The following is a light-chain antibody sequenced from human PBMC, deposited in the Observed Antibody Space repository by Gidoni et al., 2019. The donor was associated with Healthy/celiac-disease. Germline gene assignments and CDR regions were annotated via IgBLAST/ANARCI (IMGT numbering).Light chain of an antibody. J-gene: IGKJ2*01. V-gene: IGKV3-20*01. Sequence: EIVLTQSPGTLSLSPGERATLSCRANQSVSSSYLAWYQQKPGQAPRLLIYGASSRATGIPDRFSGSGSGTDFTLTISRLEPEDFAVYYCQQYGSSPGAFXXXTKLEIK. CDR3: QQYGSSPGA. CDR1: QSVSSSY. CDR2: GAS.